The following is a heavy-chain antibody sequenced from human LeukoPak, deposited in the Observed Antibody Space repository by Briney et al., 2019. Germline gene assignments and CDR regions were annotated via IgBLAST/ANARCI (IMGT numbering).Heavy chain of an antibody. V-gene: IGHV3-7*01. CDR2: IKEDGGEG. CDR3: AKARRRVVPAATGGDYYFDY. D-gene: IGHD2-2*01. J-gene: IGHJ4*02. Sequence: GGSLRLSRAASGFTFSSYWMTWVRQAPGKGLEWVAHIKEDGGEGYYVDSVKGRFTVSRDNAKNSLYLQMNSLRAEDTAVYYCAKARRRVVPAATGGDYYFDYWGQGTLVTVSS. CDR1: GFTFSSYW.